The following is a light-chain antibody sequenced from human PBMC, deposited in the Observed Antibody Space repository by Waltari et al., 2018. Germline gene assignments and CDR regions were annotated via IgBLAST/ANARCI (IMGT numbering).Light chain of an antibody. J-gene: IGLJ1*01. CDR2: DVA. Sequence: QSALTQPASVSGSPGQSITISCTRSSSDLGDSSFVSLYQQHPGTAPKLIIYDVAQRPSGVSNRFSGSKSGNTASLTISGLQPEDEADYYCSSYTYINPPFLFGTGTKVTLL. CDR3: SSYTYINPPFL. V-gene: IGLV2-14*03. CDR1: SSDLGDSSF.